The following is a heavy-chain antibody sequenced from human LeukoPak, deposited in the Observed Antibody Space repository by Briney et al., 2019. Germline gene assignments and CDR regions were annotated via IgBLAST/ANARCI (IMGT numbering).Heavy chain of an antibody. CDR1: GFTFDDYA. CDR2: IRSKAYGGTT. V-gene: IGHV3-49*04. J-gene: IGHJ6*02. D-gene: IGHD2-2*01. CDR3: ARDLTDVPAATGYYYYGMDV. Sequence: GGSLRLSCAASGFTFDDYAMHWVRQAPGKGLEWVGFIRSKAYGGTTEYAASVKGRFTISRDNAKNSLYLQMNSLRAEDTAVYYCARDLTDVPAATGYYYYGMDVWGQGTTVTVSS.